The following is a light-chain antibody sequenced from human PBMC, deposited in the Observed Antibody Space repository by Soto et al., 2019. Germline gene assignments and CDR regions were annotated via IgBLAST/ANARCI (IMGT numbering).Light chain of an antibody. CDR3: TVWDDSLRGRL. V-gene: IGLV1-47*01. CDR2: RNN. Sequence: QSVLTQPHSASGTPGQRVTLSCSGSSSNIESNFVYWYQQFPGTAPRLLIYRNNQRPSGVPDRFSGSKSGTSASLAISALRSEDEADYYCTVWDDSLRGRLFGGGTKVTVL. CDR1: SSNIESNF. J-gene: IGLJ2*01.